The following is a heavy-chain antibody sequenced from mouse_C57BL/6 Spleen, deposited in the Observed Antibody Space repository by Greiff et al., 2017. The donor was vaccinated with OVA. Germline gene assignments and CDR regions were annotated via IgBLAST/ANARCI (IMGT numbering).Heavy chain of an antibody. V-gene: IGHV1-82*01. CDR1: GYAFSSSW. CDR2: IYPGDGDT. CDR3: ARSDYCDD. Sequence: QVQLQQSGPELVKPGASVKISCKASGYAFSSSWMNWVKQRPGKGLEWIGRIYPGDGDTNYNGKFKGKATLTADKSSSTAYMQLSSLTSEDSAVYFCARSDYCDDWGQGTTLTVSS. J-gene: IGHJ2*01.